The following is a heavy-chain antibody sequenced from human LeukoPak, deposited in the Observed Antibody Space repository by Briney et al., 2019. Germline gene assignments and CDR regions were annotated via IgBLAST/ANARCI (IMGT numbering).Heavy chain of an antibody. CDR1: GYTFTGYY. CDR3: ARDTGYGDYVGDY. J-gene: IGHJ4*02. V-gene: IGHV1-2*02. D-gene: IGHD4-17*01. CDR2: INPNSGGT. Sequence: ASVKVSCKASGYTFTGYYMHWVRQAPGQGLEWMGWINPNSGGTNYAQKFQGRVTMTTDTSTSTAYMELRSLRSDDTAVYYCARDTGYGDYVGDYWGQGTLVTVSS.